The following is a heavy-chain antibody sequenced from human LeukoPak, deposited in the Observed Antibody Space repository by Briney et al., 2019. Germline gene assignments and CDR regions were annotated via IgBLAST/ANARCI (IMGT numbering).Heavy chain of an antibody. CDR2: IWFDGRKI. V-gene: IGHV3-33*01. CDR1: GFTFSQYG. Sequence: SGGSLRLSCAASGFTFSQYGMHWVRRAPGMGLEWVAVIWFDGRKIHYPDSVKGRFTISRDNSKNTLYLQMDNLRADDTAVYYCVRGSGGDGYGYWGDYWGQGTLVTVSP. J-gene: IGHJ4*02. D-gene: IGHD5-24*01. CDR3: VRGSGGDGYGYWGDY.